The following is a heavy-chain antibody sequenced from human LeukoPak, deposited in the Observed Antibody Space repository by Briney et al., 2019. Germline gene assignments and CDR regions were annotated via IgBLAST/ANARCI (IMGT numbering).Heavy chain of an antibody. J-gene: IGHJ4*02. CDR2: INTLTGYT. D-gene: IGHD6-19*01. Sequence: ASVKVSCKASGYTFFHYAIHWVRQAPGHRLEWMGWINTLTGYTQYSPDFQGRVTITRDTSASTAYMELSSLRADDMGVYYCAKDSGSGWCEFHWGQGTPVTVSS. V-gene: IGHV1-3*03. CDR1: GYTFFHYA. CDR3: AKDSGSGWCEFH.